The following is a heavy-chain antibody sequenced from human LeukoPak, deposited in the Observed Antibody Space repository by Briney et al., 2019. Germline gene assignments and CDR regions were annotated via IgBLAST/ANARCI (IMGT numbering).Heavy chain of an antibody. CDR2: IKEDGSAK. CDR1: GFTFSNTW. V-gene: IGHV3-7*04. Sequence: PGGSLRLSCTASGFTFSNTWMSWVRQAPGKGLEWVANIKEDGSAKYSVDSVKGRFTISRDNAKNTLYLQMNSLRAEDTAVYYCARDSPGYGAYDLGWGQGTLVTVSS. CDR3: ARDSPGYGAYDLG. J-gene: IGHJ4*02. D-gene: IGHD5-12*01.